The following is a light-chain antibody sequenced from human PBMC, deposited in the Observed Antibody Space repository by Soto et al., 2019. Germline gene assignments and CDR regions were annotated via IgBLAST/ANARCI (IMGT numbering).Light chain of an antibody. V-gene: IGKV1-39*01. CDR2: AAS. CDR3: QQCYSTQNT. CDR1: QSISSY. Sequence: DIRMTQSPSSLSASVGDRVTITCRASQSISSYLNWYQQKPGKASKHQLYAASSLQSGVPSRFSGSGSGTDLTLTKNSLQGEDFTTYYCQQCYSTQNTFGQGTKVEIK. J-gene: IGKJ2*01.